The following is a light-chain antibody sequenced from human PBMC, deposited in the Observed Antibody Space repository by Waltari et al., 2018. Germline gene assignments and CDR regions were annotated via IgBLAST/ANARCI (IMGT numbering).Light chain of an antibody. CDR1: SGHTSKA. V-gene: IGLV4-69*01. Sequence: QLVLTQSPSASAPLGASVKLTCTLSSGHTSKAIAWLQQQPEKGPRYLMKVNSDGSHIKGDEIPCRFSGSSSGAERYLTISSLQSEDEADYYCQTGGHGTWVFGGGTKLTVL. CDR3: QTGGHGTWV. CDR2: VNSDGSH. J-gene: IGLJ3*02.